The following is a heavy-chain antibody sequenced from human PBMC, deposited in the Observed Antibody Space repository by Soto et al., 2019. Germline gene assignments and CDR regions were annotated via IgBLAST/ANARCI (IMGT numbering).Heavy chain of an antibody. D-gene: IGHD3-16*01. V-gene: IGHV3-15*01. CDR2: IKSKADGETT. J-gene: IGHJ4*02. CDR1: GFTFSRAW. Sequence: PGGYLRLSCASSGFTFSRAWMTWVRQAPGKGLEWVGLIKSKADGETTHYAAPVEGRFTISRDDSKSITYLQMKSLKTEDTAVYYCSRLEGEGSYFDYWGQGT. CDR3: SRLEGEGSYFDY.